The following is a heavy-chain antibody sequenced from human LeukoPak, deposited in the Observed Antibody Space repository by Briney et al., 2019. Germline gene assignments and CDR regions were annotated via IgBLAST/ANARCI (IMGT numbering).Heavy chain of an antibody. Sequence: GGSLRLSCEASGFTFSTFAMIWVRQPPGKGLEWVSSIFPSGGEIHYADSVRGRFTISRDNSKNTLSLQMNSLRAEDTAVYYCAREFNPWGQGTLVTVSS. CDR3: AREFNP. CDR1: GFTFSTFA. CDR2: IFPSGGEI. J-gene: IGHJ5*02. V-gene: IGHV3-23*01.